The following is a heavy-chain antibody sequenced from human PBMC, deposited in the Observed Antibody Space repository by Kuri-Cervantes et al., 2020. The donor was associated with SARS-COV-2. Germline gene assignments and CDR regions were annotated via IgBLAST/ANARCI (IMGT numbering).Heavy chain of an antibody. CDR1: GFTFSSYA. J-gene: IGHJ6*02. V-gene: IGHV3-23*01. Sequence: GESLKISCAASGFTFSSYAMSWVRQAPGKGLEWVSAISGSGGNTYYADSVKGRFTISRDNSKNTLYLQMNSLRAEDTAVYYCAKLGGGDYDFWSGYSDYYYGMDVWGQGTTVTVSS. CDR2: ISGSGGNT. D-gene: IGHD3-3*01. CDR3: AKLGGGDYDFWSGYSDYYYGMDV.